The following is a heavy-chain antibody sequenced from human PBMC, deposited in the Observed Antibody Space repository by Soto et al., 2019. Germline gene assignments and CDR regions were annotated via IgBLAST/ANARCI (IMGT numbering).Heavy chain of an antibody. D-gene: IGHD4-17*01. Sequence: PGESLKISCKGSGYSFTSYWITWVRQMPGKGLEWMGRIDPSDSYTNYSPSFQGHVTISADQSINTAYLQWDSLKASDTAIYYCARPANTVADHFDLWGQGTPVTVSS. CDR1: GYSFTSYW. CDR2: IDPSDSYT. V-gene: IGHV5-10-1*01. CDR3: ARPANTVADHFDL. J-gene: IGHJ4*02.